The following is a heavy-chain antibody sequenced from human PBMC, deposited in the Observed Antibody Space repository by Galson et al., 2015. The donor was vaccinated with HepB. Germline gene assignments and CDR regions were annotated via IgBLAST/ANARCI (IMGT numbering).Heavy chain of an antibody. J-gene: IGHJ3*02. Sequence: SLRLSCAASGFTFSGSAMHWVRQASGKGPEWVGRIRSKANSYATAYAASVKGRFTISRDDSKNTAYLQMNSLKTEDTAVYYCTSLIVVVTGAENDAFDIWGQGTMVTVSS. CDR2: IRSKANSYAT. D-gene: IGHD2-21*02. CDR3: TSLIVVVTGAENDAFDI. CDR1: GFTFSGSA. V-gene: IGHV3-73*01.